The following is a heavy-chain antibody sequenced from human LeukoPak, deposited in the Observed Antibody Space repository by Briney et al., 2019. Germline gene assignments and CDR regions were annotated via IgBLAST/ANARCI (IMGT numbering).Heavy chain of an antibody. CDR3: ATATTDFDY. J-gene: IGHJ4*02. D-gene: IGHD1-26*01. Sequence: GGSLRLSCAASGFTFSSYAMHWVRQAPGKGLEWVAVISYDGSNKYYADSVKGRFTISRDNSKNTLYLQMNSLRAEDTAVYYCATATTDFDYWGQGTLVTVSS. CDR2: ISYDGSNK. V-gene: IGHV3-30-3*01. CDR1: GFTFSSYA.